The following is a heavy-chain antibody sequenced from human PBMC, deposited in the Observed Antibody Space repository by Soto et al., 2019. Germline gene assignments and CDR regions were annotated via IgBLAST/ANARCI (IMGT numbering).Heavy chain of an antibody. CDR3: ARGRDGYNYYYYGMDV. CDR1: GYSFTSYW. V-gene: IGHV5-51*01. J-gene: IGHJ6*02. CDR2: IYPGDSDT. Sequence: RGESLKISCKGSGYSFTSYWIGWVRQMPGKGLEWMGIIYPGDSDTRYSPSFQGQVTISADKSISTAYLQRSSLKASDTAMYYCARGRDGYNYYYYGMDVWGQGTTVTVSS. D-gene: IGHD5-12*01.